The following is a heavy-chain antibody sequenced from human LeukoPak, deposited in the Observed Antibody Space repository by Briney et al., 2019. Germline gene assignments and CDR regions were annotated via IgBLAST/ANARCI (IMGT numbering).Heavy chain of an antibody. V-gene: IGHV4-39*01. D-gene: IGHD5-24*01. CDR1: GGSISSNGYY. CDR3: ARRRSDGYNYGEFDY. J-gene: IGHJ4*02. Sequence: SETLSLTCNVSGGSISSNGYYWGWIRQPPGKGLECIGNIYYSGSTYYNPSLKSRVTISVDTSKNQVSLKLSSVTAADTAVYYCARRRSDGYNYGEFDYWGQGTLVTVSS. CDR2: IYYSGST.